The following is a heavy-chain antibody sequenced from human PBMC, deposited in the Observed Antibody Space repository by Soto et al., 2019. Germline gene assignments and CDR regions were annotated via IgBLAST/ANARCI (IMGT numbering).Heavy chain of an antibody. Sequence: QVQLQESGPGLVKPSETLSLTCTVSGGSVGSGRHYWSWIRQPPGKGLEWIGYIHDSGSTNYVSSLKSRVTISADPSRNQFSLKVYSVTAADTAVYYCARGWDAGYWGQGTLVTVSS. CDR2: IHDSGST. V-gene: IGHV4-61*01. CDR3: ARGWDAGY. J-gene: IGHJ4*02. D-gene: IGHD6-19*01. CDR1: GGSVGSGRHY.